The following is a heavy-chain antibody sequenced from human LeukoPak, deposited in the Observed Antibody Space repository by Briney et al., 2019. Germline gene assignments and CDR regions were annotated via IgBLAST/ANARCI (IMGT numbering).Heavy chain of an antibody. V-gene: IGHV3-21*01. CDR3: ARGIVGARGY. J-gene: IGHJ4*02. CDR2: INSSSSYI. Sequence: GGSLRLSWAASGFTFSSYSMNWVRQAPGKGLEWVSSINSSSSYIYYADLVKGRFTISRDNAKNSLYLQVNSLRAEDTAVYYCARGIVGARGYWGQGTLVTVSS. D-gene: IGHD1-26*01. CDR1: GFTFSSYS.